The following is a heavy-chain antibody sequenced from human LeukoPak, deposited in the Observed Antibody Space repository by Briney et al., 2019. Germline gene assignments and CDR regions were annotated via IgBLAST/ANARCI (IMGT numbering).Heavy chain of an antibody. CDR2: IYSDNT. D-gene: IGHD4/OR15-4a*01. J-gene: IGHJ4*02. V-gene: IGHV3-53*01. Sequence: GGSLRLSCTVSGFTVSSNSMSWVRRAPGNGLKWVSFIYSDNTHYSDSVKGRFTISRDNSKNTLYLQMNSLRAEDTAVYYCARRAGAYSHPYDYWGQGTLVTVSS. CDR1: GFTVSSNS. CDR3: ARRAGAYSHPYDY.